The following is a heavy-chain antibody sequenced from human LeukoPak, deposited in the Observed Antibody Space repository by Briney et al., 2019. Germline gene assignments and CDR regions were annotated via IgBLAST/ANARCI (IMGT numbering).Heavy chain of an antibody. CDR2: INPNSGGT. V-gene: IGHV1-2*02. J-gene: IGHJ6*02. CDR3: ARVRPITIFGVVSPMDV. Sequence: ASVKVSCKASGYTFTGYYMHWVRQAPGQGLEWMGWINPNSGGTNYAQKFQGRVNMTRDTSISTAYMELSRLRSDDTAVYYCARVRPITIFGVVSPMDVWGQGTTVTVSS. D-gene: IGHD3-3*01. CDR1: GYTFTGYY.